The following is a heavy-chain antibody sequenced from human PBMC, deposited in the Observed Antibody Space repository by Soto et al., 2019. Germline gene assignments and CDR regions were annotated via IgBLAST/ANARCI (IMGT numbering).Heavy chain of an antibody. CDR1: GFTFSSYA. D-gene: IGHD3-3*01. J-gene: IGHJ4*02. CDR2: ISGSGGST. V-gene: IGHV3-23*01. Sequence: EVQLLESGGGLVQPGGSLRLSCAAAGFTFSSYAMSWVRQSPGKGLEWVSAISGSGGSTYYADSVKCRFTISRDNSKNTLYLQMNSLRAEDTAVYYSAKASSEWLQWDYWGQGTLVTVSS. CDR3: AKASSEWLQWDY.